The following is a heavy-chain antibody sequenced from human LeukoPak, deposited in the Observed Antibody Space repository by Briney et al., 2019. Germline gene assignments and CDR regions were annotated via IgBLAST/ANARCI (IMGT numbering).Heavy chain of an antibody. CDR2: ISSSSSII. J-gene: IGHJ4*02. CDR3: AKDSCSSTSCYFRNNGEFDY. Sequence: GGSLRLSCAASGFTFTSYSMNWVRQAPGKGLEWVSYISSSSSIIYYADSVKGRFTISRDNAKNSLYLQMNSLRAEDTAIYYCAKDSCSSTSCYFRNNGEFDYWGQGTLVTVSS. D-gene: IGHD2-2*01. CDR1: GFTFTSYS. V-gene: IGHV3-48*04.